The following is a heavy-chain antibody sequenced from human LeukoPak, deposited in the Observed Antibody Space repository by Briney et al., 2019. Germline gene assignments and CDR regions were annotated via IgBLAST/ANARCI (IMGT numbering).Heavy chain of an antibody. J-gene: IGHJ6*02. CDR2: INPNSGGT. Sequence: ASVKVSCKASGYTFTGYYMHWVRQAPGQGLEWMGWINPNSGGTNYAQKFQGRVTMTRDTSISTAYMELSRLRSDDTAVYYCARDLSTLYDFWSGYSYYYGMDVWGQGTTVTVSS. D-gene: IGHD3-3*01. CDR3: ARDLSTLYDFWSGYSYYYGMDV. CDR1: GYTFTGYY. V-gene: IGHV1-2*02.